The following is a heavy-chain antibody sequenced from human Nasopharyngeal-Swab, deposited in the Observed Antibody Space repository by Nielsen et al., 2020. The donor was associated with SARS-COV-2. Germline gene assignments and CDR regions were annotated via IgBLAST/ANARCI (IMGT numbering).Heavy chain of an antibody. CDR3: ARDHDWFDF. V-gene: IGHV3-33*01. J-gene: IGHJ4*02. CDR2: IWYEGSNK. D-gene: IGHD3-9*01. CDR1: GCTFRSYG. Sequence: GESLKISWAASGCTFRSYGMHWVRQAPGKGLEWVAVIWYEGSNKYSADSVKGRFTISRDNSKNTLYLQMNSLRAEDTAVYYCARDHDWFDFWGQGILVTVSS.